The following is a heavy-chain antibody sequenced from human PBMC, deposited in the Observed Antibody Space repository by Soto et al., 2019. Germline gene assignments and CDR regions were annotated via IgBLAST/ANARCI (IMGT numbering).Heavy chain of an antibody. CDR3: AKDSRYDSSGYYHPLYYFDY. Sequence: QVQLVESGGGVVQPGRSLRLSCAASGFTFSSYGMHWVRQAPGKGLEWVAVISYDGSNKYYADTVKGRFTISRDNSKNTLYLQMNSLRAEDTAVYYCAKDSRYDSSGYYHPLYYFDYWGQGTLVTVS. J-gene: IGHJ4*02. D-gene: IGHD3-22*01. CDR2: ISYDGSNK. CDR1: GFTFSSYG. V-gene: IGHV3-30*18.